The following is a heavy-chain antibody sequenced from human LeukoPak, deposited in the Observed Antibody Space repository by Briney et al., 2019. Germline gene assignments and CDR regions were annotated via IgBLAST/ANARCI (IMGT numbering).Heavy chain of an antibody. CDR3: ARVQARSRLRFLEWLPGDAFDI. CDR2: ISAYNGNT. V-gene: IGHV1-18*01. D-gene: IGHD3-3*01. CDR1: GYTFTSYG. J-gene: IGHJ3*02. Sequence: GASVKVSCKASGYTFTSYGISWVRQALGQGLEWMGWISAYNGNTNYAQKLQGRVTMTTDTSTSTAYMELRSLRSDDTAVYYCARVQARSRLRFLEWLPGDAFDIWGQGTIVTVSS.